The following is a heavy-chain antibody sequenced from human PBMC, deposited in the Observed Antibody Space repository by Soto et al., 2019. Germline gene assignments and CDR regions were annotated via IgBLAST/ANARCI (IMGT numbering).Heavy chain of an antibody. CDR3: ARGDYNDYAGLFNYYFAMDV. CDR2: IIPMFGAA. J-gene: IGHJ6*02. Sequence: QVQLVQSGAEVQKPGSSVKVSCKAPGGTFSNYAMNWVRQAPGQGLEWMGGIIPMFGAANYAQKFQGRVTITADKSTSTAYMELTSLRSEDTAVYYCARGDYNDYAGLFNYYFAMDVWGQGTTVTVSS. V-gene: IGHV1-69*06. D-gene: IGHD4-17*01. CDR1: GGTFSNYA.